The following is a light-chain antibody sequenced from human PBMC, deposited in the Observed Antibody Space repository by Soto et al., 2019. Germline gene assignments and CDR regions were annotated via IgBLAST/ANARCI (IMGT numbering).Light chain of an antibody. CDR1: SSDVGAYNY. CDR3: SSYAGSNKLI. Sequence: QSALTQPPSASGSPGQSVTISCTGTSSDVGAYNYVSWYQQHPGKAPKLMICEVSKRPSGVPDRFSGSKSGNTASLTVSGLQADDEADYYCSSYAGSNKLIFGGGTKLTVL. J-gene: IGLJ2*01. V-gene: IGLV2-8*01. CDR2: EVS.